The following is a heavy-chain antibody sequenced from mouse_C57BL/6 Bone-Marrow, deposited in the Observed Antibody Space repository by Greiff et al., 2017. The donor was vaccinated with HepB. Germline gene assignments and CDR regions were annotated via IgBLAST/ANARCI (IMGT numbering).Heavy chain of an antibody. D-gene: IGHD4-1*01. CDR3: ARMGLLGRGLYFDY. CDR1: GFSLSTFGMG. Sequence: QVTLKESGPGILQPSQTLSLTCSFSGFSLSTFGMGVGWIRQPSGQGLEWLAHIWWDDDKYYNPALKSRLTISKDTSKNQVFLKIANVDTADTATYYCARMGLLGRGLYFDYWGQGTTLTVSS. CDR2: IWWDDDK. J-gene: IGHJ2*01. V-gene: IGHV8-8*01.